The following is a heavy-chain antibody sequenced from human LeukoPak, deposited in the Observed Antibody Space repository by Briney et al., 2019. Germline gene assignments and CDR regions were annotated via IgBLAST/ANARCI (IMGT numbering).Heavy chain of an antibody. Sequence: SETLSLTCTVSGGSISSSSYYWGWIRQPPGEGLEWIGSIYYSGSTYYNPSLKSRVTISVDTSKNQFSLKLSSVTAADTAVYYCARELVYGPGTGVDYWGQGTLVTVSS. CDR2: IYYSGST. CDR1: GGSISSSSYY. J-gene: IGHJ4*02. CDR3: ARELVYGPGTGVDY. V-gene: IGHV4-39*07. D-gene: IGHD2/OR15-2a*01.